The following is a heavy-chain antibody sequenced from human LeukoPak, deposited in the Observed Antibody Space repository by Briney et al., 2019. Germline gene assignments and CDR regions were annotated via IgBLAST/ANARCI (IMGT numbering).Heavy chain of an antibody. CDR1: GGSISSYY. J-gene: IGHJ4*02. CDR3: ARDLGDYGDFLIDY. Sequence: SETLSLTCTVSGGSISSYYWSWIRQPPGKGLEWLGYIYYSGSTNYNPSLKSRVTISVDTSKNQFSLKLSSVTAADTAVYYCARDLGDYGDFLIDYWGQGTLVTVSS. V-gene: IGHV4-59*01. D-gene: IGHD4-17*01. CDR2: IYYSGST.